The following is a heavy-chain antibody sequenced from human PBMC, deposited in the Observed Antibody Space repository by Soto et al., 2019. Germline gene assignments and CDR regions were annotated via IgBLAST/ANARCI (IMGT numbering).Heavy chain of an antibody. D-gene: IGHD2-2*03. J-gene: IGHJ3*02. CDR1: GFTFSSYG. CDR3: ARGPPRGYWSSTSCDEGACDI. CDR2: IWYDGSNT. Sequence: QVQLVESGGGVVQPGRSLRLSCEASGFTFSSYGMHWVRQAPVKGLEWVAVIWYDGSNTNYADSVKSQFTSSRENSKNTLYLPMNSLRAADTAVYYCARGPPRGYWSSTSCDEGACDIWGQDTMVTVSS. V-gene: IGHV3-33*01.